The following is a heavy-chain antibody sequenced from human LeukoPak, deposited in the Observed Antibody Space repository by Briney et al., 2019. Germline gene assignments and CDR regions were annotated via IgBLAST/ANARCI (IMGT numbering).Heavy chain of an antibody. Sequence: ASVKVSCKASGYTFTGYYMHWVRQAPRQGLEWMGRINPNSGGTNYAQKFQGRVTMTRDTSISTAYMELSRLRSDDTAVYYCARSRAHCTNGVCYGGYFDYWGQGTLVTVSS. J-gene: IGHJ4*02. CDR2: INPNSGGT. CDR3: ARSRAHCTNGVCYGGYFDY. V-gene: IGHV1-2*06. CDR1: GYTFTGYY. D-gene: IGHD2-8*01.